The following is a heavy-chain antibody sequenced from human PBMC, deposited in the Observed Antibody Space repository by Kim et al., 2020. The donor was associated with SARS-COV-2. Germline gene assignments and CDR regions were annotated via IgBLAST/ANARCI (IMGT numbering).Heavy chain of an antibody. Sequence: YVDSVKRRFTISRDNAKNSLYLQMNSLRAEDTAVYYCARDYYYDSSGYSPWGQGTLVTVSS. J-gene: IGHJ5*02. CDR3: ARDYYYDSSGYSP. D-gene: IGHD3-22*01. V-gene: IGHV3-7*01.